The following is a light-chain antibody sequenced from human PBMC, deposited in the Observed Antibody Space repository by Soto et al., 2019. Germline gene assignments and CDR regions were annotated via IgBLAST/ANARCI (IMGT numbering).Light chain of an antibody. V-gene: IGLV2-14*03. J-gene: IGLJ1*01. CDR1: SSDVGSPYNY. CDR3: SSYTTTDTYV. Sequence: QSVLTQPASVSGSPGQSITISCTGTSSDVGSPYNYVSWFQQHPGKAPKLMIYDISNRPSGISNRFSGSKSGNTASPTISGLQAEDEGDYYCSSYTTTDTYVFGPGTKLTVL. CDR2: DIS.